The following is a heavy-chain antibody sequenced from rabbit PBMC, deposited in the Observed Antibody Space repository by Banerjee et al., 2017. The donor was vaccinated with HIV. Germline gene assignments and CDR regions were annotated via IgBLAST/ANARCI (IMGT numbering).Heavy chain of an antibody. J-gene: IGHJ4*01. CDR2: IYPRYGAT. V-gene: IGHV1S45*01. CDR1: GFDFISSFW. CDR3: ARGGYGGYAYANQNL. D-gene: IGHD6-1*01. Sequence: QEQLVESGGGLVQPGGSLKLSCVASGFDFISSFWICWVRQAPGKGLEWIATIYPRYGATDYANWVSGRFTVSLDNAQNTVFLRMTSLTAADTATYFCARGGYGGYAYANQNLWGPGTLVTVS.